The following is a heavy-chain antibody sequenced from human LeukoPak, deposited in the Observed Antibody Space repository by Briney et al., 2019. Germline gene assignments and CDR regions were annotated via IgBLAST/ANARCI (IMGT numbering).Heavy chain of an antibody. CDR2: INHSGST. D-gene: IGHD3-10*01. CDR1: GGSFSGYY. J-gene: IGHJ4*02. CDR3: ARQAGYYFDC. V-gene: IGHV4-34*01. Sequence: SETLSLTCAVYGGSFSGYYWSWIRQPPGKGLEWIGEINHSGSTNYNPSLKSRVTISVDTSKNQFSLKLSSVTAADTAVYYCARQAGYYFDCWGQGTLVTVSS.